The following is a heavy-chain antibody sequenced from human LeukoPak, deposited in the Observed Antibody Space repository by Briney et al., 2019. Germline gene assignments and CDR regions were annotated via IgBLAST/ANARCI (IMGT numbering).Heavy chain of an antibody. CDR2: IDPSGGST. D-gene: IGHD4-11*01. Sequence: GASVKVSCKASGYTFITYYMHWVRQAPREELEWMGIIDPSGGSTTYAQKFQGRVTVTRDTSTSTVYMELSSLRSDDTAVYYCARDQDYPHPRFDWWGQGTLVTVSS. V-gene: IGHV1-46*01. J-gene: IGHJ4*02. CDR1: GYTFITYY. CDR3: ARDQDYPHPRFDW.